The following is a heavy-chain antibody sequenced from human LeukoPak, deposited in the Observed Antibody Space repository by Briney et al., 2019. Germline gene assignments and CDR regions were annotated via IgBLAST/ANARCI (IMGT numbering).Heavy chain of an antibody. CDR2: IYPGDSDT. CDR1: GYSFTSYW. Sequence: GESLKISCEGSGYSFTSYWIGWVRQMPGKGLEWMGIIYPGDSDTRYSPSFQGQVTISADKSISTAYLQWSSLKASDTAMYYCARRSDSSGYLNYFDYWGQGTLVTVSS. D-gene: IGHD3-22*01. V-gene: IGHV5-51*01. CDR3: ARRSDSSGYLNYFDY. J-gene: IGHJ4*02.